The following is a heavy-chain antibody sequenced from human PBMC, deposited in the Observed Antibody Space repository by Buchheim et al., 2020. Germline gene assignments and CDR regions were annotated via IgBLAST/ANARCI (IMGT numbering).Heavy chain of an antibody. CDR2: MSHRGSP. D-gene: IGHD2-2*01. Sequence: QVQLQQWGAGLLKPSETLSLTCAVYGGSFSGYYWSWIRQSPGKGLEWIGEMSHRGSPNYNPSLKSRVTLSLDTSKTQFSLGLRSVTAADTAVYYCARGGLLVRYQDYMDVWGKGTT. CDR3: ARGGLLVRYQDYMDV. J-gene: IGHJ6*03. CDR1: GGSFSGYY. V-gene: IGHV4-34*01.